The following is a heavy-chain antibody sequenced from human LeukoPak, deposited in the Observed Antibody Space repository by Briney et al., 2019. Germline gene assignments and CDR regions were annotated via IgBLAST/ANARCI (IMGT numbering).Heavy chain of an antibody. CDR1: GGTFSSYA. J-gene: IGHJ4*02. CDR2: IIPIFGTA. V-gene: IGHV1-69*13. D-gene: IGHD5-24*01. Sequence: ASVKVSCKASGGTFSSYAISWVRQAPGQGLEWMGGIIPIFGTANYAQKFQGRVTITADESTSTAYMELSSLRSEDTAVYYRARESRDGDDKDYWGQGTLVTVSS. CDR3: ARESRDGDDKDY.